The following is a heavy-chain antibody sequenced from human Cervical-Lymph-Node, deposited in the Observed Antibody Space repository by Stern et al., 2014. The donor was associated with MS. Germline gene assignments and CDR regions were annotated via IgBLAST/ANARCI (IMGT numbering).Heavy chain of an antibody. CDR3: ARGGVVVVMGWFDP. J-gene: IGHJ5*02. D-gene: IGHD2-15*01. Sequence: QVQLVQSGAEVKKPGSSVKVSCKASGGTFSSYPISWVLQAPGQGLEWMGGIIPIFGIASYAQKFQGRVTITADTSTSTAYMELSSLRSEDTAVYYCARGGVVVVMGWFDPWGQGTLVTVSS. CDR2: IIPIFGIA. CDR1: GGTFSSYP. V-gene: IGHV1-69*14.